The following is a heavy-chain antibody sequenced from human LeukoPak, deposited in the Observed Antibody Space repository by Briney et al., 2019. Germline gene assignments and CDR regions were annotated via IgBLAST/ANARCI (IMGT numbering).Heavy chain of an antibody. CDR2: ISGSGGST. J-gene: IGHJ4*02. V-gene: IGHV3-23*01. CDR3: AKVAQAFYIAAEYYFDY. Sequence: RSGGSLRLSCAASGFTFSSYAMSWVRQAPGKGLEWVSAISGSGGSTYYADSVKGRFTISRDNSKNTLYLQMNSLRAEDTAVYYCAKVAQAFYIAAEYYFDYWGQGTLVTVSS. CDR1: GFTFSSYA. D-gene: IGHD6-6*01.